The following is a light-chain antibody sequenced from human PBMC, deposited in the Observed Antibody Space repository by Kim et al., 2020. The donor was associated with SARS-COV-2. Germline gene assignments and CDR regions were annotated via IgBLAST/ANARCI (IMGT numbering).Light chain of an antibody. J-gene: IGKJ3*01. CDR3: QQYYSTPRT. Sequence: DIVMTQSPDSLAVSLGERATINCKSSQTVLYSSNNKNYLAWYQQKPGQPPKLLIHWASTRESGVPDRFSGSGFGTDFTLTITSLQAEDVAVYYCQQYYSTPRTFGPGTKVDIK. V-gene: IGKV4-1*01. CDR2: WAS. CDR1: QTVLYSSNNKNY.